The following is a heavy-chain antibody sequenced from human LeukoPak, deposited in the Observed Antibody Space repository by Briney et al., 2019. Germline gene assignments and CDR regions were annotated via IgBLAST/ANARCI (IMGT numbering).Heavy chain of an antibody. V-gene: IGHV4-31*03. Sequence: SETLSLTCTVSGGSISSGGYYWSWIRQHPGKGLEWIGYIYYSGSTYYNPSLKSRVTISVDTSKNQFSLKLSSVTAADTAVYYCARAEINYYGSRGDFDYWGQGTLVTVSS. J-gene: IGHJ4*02. CDR3: ARAEINYYGSRGDFDY. CDR1: GGSISSGGYY. CDR2: IYYSGST. D-gene: IGHD3-10*01.